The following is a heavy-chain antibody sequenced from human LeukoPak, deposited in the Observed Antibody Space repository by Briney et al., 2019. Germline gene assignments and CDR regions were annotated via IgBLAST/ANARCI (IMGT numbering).Heavy chain of an antibody. CDR1: GGTFSSYA. CDR2: IIPIFGTA. J-gene: IGHJ4*02. V-gene: IGHV1-69*06. CDR3: ARDLSGVALGY. Sequence: SVKVSCKASGGTFSSYAISWVRQAPGQGLEWMGGIIPIFGTANYEQKFQGRVTITADKSTSTAYMELSSLRSEDTAVYYCARDLSGVALGYWGQGTLVTVSS. D-gene: IGHD3-10*01.